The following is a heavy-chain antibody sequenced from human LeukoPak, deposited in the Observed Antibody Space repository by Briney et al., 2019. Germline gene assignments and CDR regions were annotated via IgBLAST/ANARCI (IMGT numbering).Heavy chain of an antibody. CDR2: ISSSGGST. CDR1: GFTFSSYA. Sequence: GGSLRLSCAASGFTFSSYAMSWVRQAPGKGLEWVSAISSSGGSTYYADSVKGRFTISRDNSKNTLYLQMNSLRAEDTAVYYCAKGAHNYYDSSGYYLDAFDIWGQGTMVTVSS. J-gene: IGHJ3*02. V-gene: IGHV3-23*01. CDR3: AKGAHNYYDSSGYYLDAFDI. D-gene: IGHD3-22*01.